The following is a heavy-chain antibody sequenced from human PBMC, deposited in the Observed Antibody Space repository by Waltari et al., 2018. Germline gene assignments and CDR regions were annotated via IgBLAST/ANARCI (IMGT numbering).Heavy chain of an antibody. CDR2: VHRSGRT. J-gene: IGHJ4*02. Sequence: QLQLQQSGPGLVKPSESLSLTCAVSGDSMSGSDFWNWVRQPPGTGLEWIGQVHRSGRTNYNPSLESRVTVSIDTSKNQFSLKVSSATAADTAVYYCARDRGRGLYLDSWGQGTQVTVSP. CDR1: GDSMSGSDF. CDR3: ARDRGRGLYLDS. D-gene: IGHD2-15*01. V-gene: IGHV4-4*02.